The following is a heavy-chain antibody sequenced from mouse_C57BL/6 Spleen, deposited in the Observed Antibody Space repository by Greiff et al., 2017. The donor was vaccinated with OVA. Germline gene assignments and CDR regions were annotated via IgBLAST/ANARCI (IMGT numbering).Heavy chain of an antibody. CDR3: ARSDYYGNLWYFDV. CDR2: IHPNSGST. V-gene: IGHV1-64*01. J-gene: IGHJ1*03. Sequence: VQLQQPGAELVKPGASVKLSCKASGYTFTSYWMHWVKQRPGQGLEWIGMIHPNSGSTNYNEKFKSKATLTVDKSSSTAYMQLSSLTSEDSAVYYCARSDYYGNLWYFDVWGTGTTVTVSS. CDR1: GYTFTSYW. D-gene: IGHD1-1*01.